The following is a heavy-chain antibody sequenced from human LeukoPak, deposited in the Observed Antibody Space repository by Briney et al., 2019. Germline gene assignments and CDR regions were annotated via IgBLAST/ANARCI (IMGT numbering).Heavy chain of an antibody. Sequence: GGSLRLSCAASGFTFSSNYMSWVRQAPGKGLERVSVIYSGGSTYYSDCVTGRFTISRDKSKKTRYLRRNSLRAEDTAVYYCAREMYSSGWSFGYYYGMDVWGQGTPVTVSS. CDR2: IYSGGST. V-gene: IGHV3-53*01. J-gene: IGHJ6*02. D-gene: IGHD6-19*01. CDR3: AREMYSSGWSFGYYYGMDV. CDR1: GFTFSSNY.